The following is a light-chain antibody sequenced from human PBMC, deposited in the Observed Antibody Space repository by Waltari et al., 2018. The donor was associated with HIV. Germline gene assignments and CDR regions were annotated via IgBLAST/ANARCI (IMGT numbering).Light chain of an antibody. Sequence: ENVLTQSPATLSLSPGERATLSCRASQNVSRYLAWYQQKPGQAPRLLIYGASNRATGIPARFSGSGSGTDFTLTINSLEPEDFAVYYCQQRSNWPPRYSFGQGTKLEIK. V-gene: IGKV3-11*01. CDR1: QNVSRY. CDR3: QQRSNWPPRYS. J-gene: IGKJ2*03. CDR2: GAS.